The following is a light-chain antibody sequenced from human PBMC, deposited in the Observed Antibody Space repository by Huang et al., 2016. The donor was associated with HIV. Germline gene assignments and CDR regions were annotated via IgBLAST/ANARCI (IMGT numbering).Light chain of an antibody. Sequence: EIVLTQSPGTLSLSPGERATLSCRASQSVSRSYLAWYQQNPGQAPRLLIHGASTRATGIPDRFSGSGSGTDFTLTISRLEPEDFAVYYCQQYGSSSWTFGQGTKVEIK. CDR2: GAS. J-gene: IGKJ1*01. CDR1: QSVSRSY. V-gene: IGKV3-20*01. CDR3: QQYGSSSWT.